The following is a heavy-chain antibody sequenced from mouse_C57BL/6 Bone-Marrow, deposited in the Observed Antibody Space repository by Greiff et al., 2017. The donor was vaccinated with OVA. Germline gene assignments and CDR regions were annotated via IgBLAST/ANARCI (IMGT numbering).Heavy chain of an antibody. Sequence: QVQLQQPGAELVKPGASVKMSCKASGYTFTSYWITWVKQRPGQGLEWIGDIYPGSGSTNYNEKFKSKATLTADKSSSTAYMELRSLTSEDAAVYFCARCYYSPGWYFDVWGTGTTVTVSS. CDR1: GYTFTSYW. CDR2: IYPGSGST. J-gene: IGHJ1*03. D-gene: IGHD2-12*01. CDR3: ARCYYSPGWYFDV. V-gene: IGHV1-55*01.